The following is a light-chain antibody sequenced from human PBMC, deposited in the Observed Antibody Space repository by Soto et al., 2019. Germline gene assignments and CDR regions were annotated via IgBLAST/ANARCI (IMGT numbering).Light chain of an antibody. CDR2: GAS. CDR3: QQFNTWPRT. J-gene: IGKJ1*01. CDR1: QNIGSN. Sequence: EIVMTQSPATLSVSPGERGTLSCRASQNIGSNLAWYQHKPGQAPRLLIYGASIRATGIPARFSGSGSGTEFTFTISSLQSEDFAVYYCQQFNTWPRTFGQGTTVEIK. V-gene: IGKV3-15*01.